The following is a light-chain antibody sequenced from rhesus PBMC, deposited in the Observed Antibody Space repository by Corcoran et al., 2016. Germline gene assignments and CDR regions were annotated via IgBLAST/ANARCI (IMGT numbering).Light chain of an antibody. V-gene: IGKV1-22*01. Sequence: DIQMTQSPSSLSVSIGDTVTITCRASQGISSWLAWYQQKPGNAPKLLIYKASILQSGVPSRFSGSGTGTALTLTISRMQSEDFATYYCQQYSSRPYSFGQWTKVEIK. CDR3: QQYSSRPYS. J-gene: IGKJ2*01. CDR1: QGISSW. CDR2: KAS.